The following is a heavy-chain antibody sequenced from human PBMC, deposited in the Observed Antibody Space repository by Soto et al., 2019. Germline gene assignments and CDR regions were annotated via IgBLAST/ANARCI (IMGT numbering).Heavy chain of an antibody. CDR3: ARNGGGNYDDIALS. J-gene: IGHJ5*02. CDR1: GFTFSSYG. V-gene: IGHV3-30*03. CDR2: ISYDGSNK. D-gene: IGHD1-7*01. Sequence: QVQLVESGGGVVQPGRSLRLSCAASGFTFSSYGMHWVRQAPGKGLEWVAVISYDGSNKYYADSVKGRFTISRDNSKNTLYLQMNSLRAEDTAVYYCARNGGGNYDDIALSWGQGTLVTVSS.